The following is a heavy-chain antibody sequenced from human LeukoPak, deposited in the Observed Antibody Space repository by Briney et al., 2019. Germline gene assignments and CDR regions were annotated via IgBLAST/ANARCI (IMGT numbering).Heavy chain of an antibody. J-gene: IGHJ6*03. CDR3: ARAQKYNYDFWSGSSYYYYYMDV. CDR2: ISGSGGST. CDR1: GFTFSSYA. V-gene: IGHV3-23*01. D-gene: IGHD3-3*01. Sequence: PGGSLRLSCAASGFTFSSYAMSWVRQAPGKGLEWVSAISGSGGSTYYADSVKGRFTISRDNSKNTLYLQMNSLRAEDTAVYYCARAQKYNYDFWSGSSYYYYYMDVWGKGTTVTVSS.